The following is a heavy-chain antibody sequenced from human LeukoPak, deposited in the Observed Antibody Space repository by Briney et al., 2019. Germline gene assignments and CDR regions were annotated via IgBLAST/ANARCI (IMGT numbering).Heavy chain of an antibody. Sequence: GGSLRLSCAASGFTVSSNYMSWVRQAPGKGLEWVSVIYSGGSTYYADSVKGRFTISRDNSKNTLYLQMNSLRAEDTAVYYCAREGVGASYYFDYWGQGTLVIVSS. V-gene: IGHV3-66*01. CDR3: AREGVGASYYFDY. D-gene: IGHD1-26*01. J-gene: IGHJ4*02. CDR2: IYSGGST. CDR1: GFTVSSNY.